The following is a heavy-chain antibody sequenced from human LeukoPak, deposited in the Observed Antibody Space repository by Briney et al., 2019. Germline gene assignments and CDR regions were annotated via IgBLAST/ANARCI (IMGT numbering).Heavy chain of an antibody. CDR2: INPSGGST. Sequence: GASVKVSCKASGYTFTSYYMHWVRQAPGQGLEWMGIINPSGGSTSYAQKFQGRVTMTRDTSTSTVYMELSSLRSEDTAVYYCARVAPPGYSNYVDYFDYWGQGTLVTVSS. D-gene: IGHD4-11*01. V-gene: IGHV1-46*01. CDR3: ARVAPPGYSNYVDYFDY. J-gene: IGHJ4*02. CDR1: GYTFTSYY.